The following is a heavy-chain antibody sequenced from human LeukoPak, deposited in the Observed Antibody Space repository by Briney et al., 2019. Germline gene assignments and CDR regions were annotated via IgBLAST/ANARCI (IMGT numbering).Heavy chain of an antibody. CDR2: IAYSGST. D-gene: IGHD3-3*01. CDR3: ARLVNDFSSGLYTGGYYYMDV. Sequence: PSETLSLTCTVSGGSITSSRYYWGCIRQTPGKGLEWIGSIAYSGSTQYHPSLKSRLTIFVDTSKSQFSLELTSVTAADTAVFYCARLVNDFSSGLYTGGYYYMDVWGKGTTVTVSS. CDR1: GGSITSSRYY. J-gene: IGHJ6*03. V-gene: IGHV4-39*01.